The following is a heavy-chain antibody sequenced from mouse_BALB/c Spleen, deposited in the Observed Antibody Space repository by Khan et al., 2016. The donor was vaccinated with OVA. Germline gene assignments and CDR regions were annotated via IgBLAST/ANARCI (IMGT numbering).Heavy chain of an antibody. CDR3: ARRTTGYAMDY. Sequence: VQLQQPGAELARPGASVKMSCKASGYTFPSNTMHWVKQRPGQGLEWIGYINPRSDYTIYNQKFKDKATLTADISSTTAYMQLSSLTSDDSAVYYCARRTTGYAMDYWGQGTSVTVSS. D-gene: IGHD2-14*01. J-gene: IGHJ4*01. CDR1: GYTFPSNT. CDR2: INPRSDYT. V-gene: IGHV1-4*01.